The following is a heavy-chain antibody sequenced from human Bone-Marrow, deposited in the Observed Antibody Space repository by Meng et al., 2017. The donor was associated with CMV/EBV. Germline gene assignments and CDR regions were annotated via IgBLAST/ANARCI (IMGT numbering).Heavy chain of an antibody. CDR3: ARDSRYGSLGY. D-gene: IGHD6-25*01. V-gene: IGHV3-11*04. J-gene: IGHJ4*02. CDR2: ISSSSTTI. CDR1: GFTFSDYY. Sequence: GGSLRLSCAASGFTFSDYYMSWIRQAPGKGLEWVSYISSSSTTIYYAGSVKGRFTISRDNAKNSLYLRMHSLRAEDTAVYYCARDSRYGSLGYWGQGNVVTFYS.